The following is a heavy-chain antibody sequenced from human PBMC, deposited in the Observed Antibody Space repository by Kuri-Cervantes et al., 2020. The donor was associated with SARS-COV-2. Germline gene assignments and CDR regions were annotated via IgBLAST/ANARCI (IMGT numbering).Heavy chain of an antibody. CDR1: GFTFDDYA. CDR3: ARDRVLEWLDYYYYMDV. Sequence: GESLKISCAASGFTFDDYAMNWVRQAPGKGLEWVSSISSSSYIYYADSVKGRFTISRDNAKNSLYLQMNSLRAEDTAVYYCARDRVLEWLDYYYYMDVWGKGTTVTVSS. V-gene: IGHV3-69-1*01. J-gene: IGHJ6*03. CDR2: ISSSSYI. D-gene: IGHD3-3*01.